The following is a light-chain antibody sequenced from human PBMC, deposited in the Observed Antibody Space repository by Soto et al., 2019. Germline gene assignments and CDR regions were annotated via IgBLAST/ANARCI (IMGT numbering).Light chain of an antibody. CDR2: EVS. V-gene: IGLV2-14*01. CDR1: SSDVGGYNY. J-gene: IGLJ1*01. Sequence: QYALTQPASVSGSPGQSITISCTGTSSDVGGYNYVSWYQQHPGKAPKLMICEVSNRPSGVSNRFSGSKSGNTASLTISGLQGEDEADYYCTSYTSSGTYVFGTGTKVTVL. CDR3: TSYTSSGTYV.